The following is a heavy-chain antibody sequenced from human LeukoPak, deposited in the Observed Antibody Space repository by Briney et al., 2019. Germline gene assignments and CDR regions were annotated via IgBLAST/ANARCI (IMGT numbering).Heavy chain of an antibody. CDR1: GFIFSSYA. J-gene: IGHJ4*02. Sequence: GGSLRLSCAASGFIFSSYAMSWVRQAPGKGLEWVSTISGSGGSTYYADSVKGRFTISRDNSKNTVYLQMNSLRAEDTAVYYCAKVASYDILTGYSHFDFWGQGTPVTVSS. V-gene: IGHV3-23*01. CDR3: AKVASYDILTGYSHFDF. CDR2: ISGSGGST. D-gene: IGHD3-9*01.